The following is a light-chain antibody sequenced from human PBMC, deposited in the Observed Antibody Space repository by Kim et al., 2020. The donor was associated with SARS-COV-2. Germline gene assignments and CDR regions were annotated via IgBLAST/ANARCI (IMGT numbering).Light chain of an antibody. CDR1: SSDIGDYNY. V-gene: IGLV2-14*03. Sequence: QSALTQPASVSGSPGQSITISCTGTSSDIGDYNYVSWYQQHPGKAPKVIIYDVSNRPSGISNRFSGSKSGNTASLTISGLQAEDEAGFYCSSYRHSGPLVFGGGTQLTVL. CDR2: DVS. J-gene: IGLJ3*02. CDR3: SSYRHSGPLV.